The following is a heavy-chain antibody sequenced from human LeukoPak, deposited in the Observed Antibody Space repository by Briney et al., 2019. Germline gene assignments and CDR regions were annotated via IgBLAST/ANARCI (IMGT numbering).Heavy chain of an antibody. CDR2: INPDSGGT. D-gene: IGHD3-10*01. V-gene: IGHV1-2*02. J-gene: IGHJ6*03. CDR3: ARTFHYGSGRARYMDV. CDR1: GYTFTGYH. Sequence: ASVKVSCKASGYTFTGYHMHWVRQAPGQGLKWMGWINPDSGGTDYAQKFQGRVTMTRDTSISTAYMELSRLRSDDTAMYYCARTFHYGSGRARYMDVWGKGTTVTVSS.